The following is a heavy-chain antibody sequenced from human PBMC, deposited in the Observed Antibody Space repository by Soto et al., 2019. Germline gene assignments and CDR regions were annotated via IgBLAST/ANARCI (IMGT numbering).Heavy chain of an antibody. D-gene: IGHD1-26*01. CDR1: GYTFTGYY. V-gene: IGHV1-2*02. Sequence: ASVKVSCKASGYTFTGYYVHWVRQAPGQGLEWMGWINPNSGDTYLAQRFQGRVTMNRDTSIGTAYMELRGLTSDDTADYYCAKGGGIVAGGSRFYLYNAMDVWGQGTTVTVSS. CDR2: INPNSGDT. CDR3: AKGGGIVAGGSRFYLYNAMDV. J-gene: IGHJ6*02.